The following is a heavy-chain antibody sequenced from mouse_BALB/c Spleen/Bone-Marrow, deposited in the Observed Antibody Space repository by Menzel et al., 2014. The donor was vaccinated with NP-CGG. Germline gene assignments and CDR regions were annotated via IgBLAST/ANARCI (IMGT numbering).Heavy chain of an antibody. V-gene: IGHV14-3*02. Sequence: VQLQQSGAELVKPGASVKLSCTGSGFNLKDTFMHWVKQRPEQGLEWIGRIDPANGNTKYDPKFQGKATITADTSSNTAYLQLTSLTSEDTAVYYCTRGEDYWGQGTTLAVSS. J-gene: IGHJ2*01. CDR2: IDPANGNT. CDR1: GFNLKDTF. CDR3: TRGEDY.